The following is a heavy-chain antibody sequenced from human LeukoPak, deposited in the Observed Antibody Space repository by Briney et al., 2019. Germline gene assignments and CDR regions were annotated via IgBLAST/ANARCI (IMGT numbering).Heavy chain of an antibody. Sequence: SETLSLTCTVSGGSISSYYWGWIRQPPGKGLEWIGSIYYSGSTYYNPSLKSRVTISADTSKNQLSLRLSSVTAADTALYYCARHGNGGVFDYWGQGTLVTVSA. V-gene: IGHV4-39*01. CDR3: ARHGNGGVFDY. D-gene: IGHD3-16*01. CDR2: IYYSGST. J-gene: IGHJ4*02. CDR1: GGSISSYY.